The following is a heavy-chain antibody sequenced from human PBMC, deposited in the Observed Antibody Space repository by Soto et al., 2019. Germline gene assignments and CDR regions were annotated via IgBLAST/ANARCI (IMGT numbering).Heavy chain of an antibody. CDR2: IKSKTDGGTT. CDR1: GFTFSNAW. Sequence: GSLRLSCAASGFTFSNAWMSWVRQAPGKGLEWVGRIKSKTDGGTTDYAAPVKGRFTISRDDSKNTLYLQMNSLKTEDTAVYYCVRGNTGYGNFDSWGQGTLVTVSS. J-gene: IGHJ4*02. CDR3: VRGNTGYGNFDS. D-gene: IGHD5-12*01. V-gene: IGHV3-15*01.